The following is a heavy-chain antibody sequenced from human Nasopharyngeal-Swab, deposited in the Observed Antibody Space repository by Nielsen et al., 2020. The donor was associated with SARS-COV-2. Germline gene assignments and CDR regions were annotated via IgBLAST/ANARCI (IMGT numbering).Heavy chain of an antibody. V-gene: IGHV4-39*01. CDR1: GDSISSSSYY. CDR2: IYYSGST. J-gene: IGHJ4*02. D-gene: IGHD3-16*01. Sequence: ESLKISCTVSGDSISSSSYYWGWIRQPPGKGLEWIGSIYYSGSTYYNPSLKSRVTISVDTSKNQFSLKLSSVTAADTAVYYCASSNYDYVWGSPTLIDYWGQGTLVTVSS. CDR3: ASSNYDYVWGSPTLIDY.